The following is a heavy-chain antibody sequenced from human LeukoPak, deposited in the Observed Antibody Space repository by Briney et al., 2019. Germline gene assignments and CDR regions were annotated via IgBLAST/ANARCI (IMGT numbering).Heavy chain of an antibody. CDR3: ARDRYCSSTSCYITIDY. D-gene: IGHD2-2*02. J-gene: IGHJ4*02. CDR2: IWYDGSNK. Sequence: GGSLRLSCAASGFTFSGYGMHWVRQAPGKGLEWVAVIWYDGSNKYYADSVKGRFTISRDNSKNTLYLQMNSLRAEDTAVYYCARDRYCSSTSCYITIDYWGQGTLVTVSS. CDR1: GFTFSGYG. V-gene: IGHV3-33*01.